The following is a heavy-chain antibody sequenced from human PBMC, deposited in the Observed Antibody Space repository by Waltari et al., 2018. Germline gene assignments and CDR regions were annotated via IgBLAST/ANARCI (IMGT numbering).Heavy chain of an antibody. J-gene: IGHJ6*02. CDR1: GGSFSGYY. D-gene: IGHD6-19*01. V-gene: IGHV4-34*01. CDR2: ITHSGRH. Sequence: QVQLQQWGAGLFKPSETLSLTCAVYGGSFSGYYWSWIRQPPGKGLEWIGEITHSGRHNYNPSLKSRVTISVDTSKNKFSLKLSSVTAAETAVYYCARVRVAGIYYYYGMDVWGQGTTVTVSS. CDR3: ARVRVAGIYYYYGMDV.